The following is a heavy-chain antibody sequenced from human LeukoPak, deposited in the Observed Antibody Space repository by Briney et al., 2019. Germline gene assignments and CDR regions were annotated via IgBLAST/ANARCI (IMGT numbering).Heavy chain of an antibody. J-gene: IGHJ3*02. CDR1: GYSFTSYW. D-gene: IGHD3-3*01. CDR2: IDPSDSYT. CDR3: ARPYDFWSGYHDAFDI. V-gene: IGHV5-10-1*01. Sequence: GESLRISCKGFGYSFTSYWISWVRQMPGKGLEWMGRIDPSDSYTNYSPSFQGHVTISADKSISTAYLQWSSLKASDTAMYYCARPYDFWSGYHDAFDIWGQGTMVTVSS.